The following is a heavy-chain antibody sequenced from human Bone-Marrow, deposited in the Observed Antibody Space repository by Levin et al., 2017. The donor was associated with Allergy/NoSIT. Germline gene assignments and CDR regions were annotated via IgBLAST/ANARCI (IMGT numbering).Heavy chain of an antibody. CDR1: GYSFSSFW. J-gene: IGHJ3*01. D-gene: IGHD1-26*01. CDR3: ARPSSGGSDAYAL. Sequence: GESLKISCHGSGYSFSSFWIAWVRQLPGKGLEWMGVIYPSDSDTRYSPSFQGQVSISVDKGSNTAYLDWSTLKASDTGTYYCARPSSGGSDAYALWGQGTKVTVSS. V-gene: IGHV5-51*01. CDR2: IYPSDSDT.